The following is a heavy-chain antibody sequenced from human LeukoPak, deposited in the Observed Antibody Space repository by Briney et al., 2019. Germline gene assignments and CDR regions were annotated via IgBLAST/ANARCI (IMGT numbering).Heavy chain of an antibody. V-gene: IGHV4-59*01. D-gene: IGHD5-18*01. CDR1: GGSISRYY. J-gene: IGHJ6*03. Sequence: SETLSLTCTVSGGSISRYYWSWIRQPPGKGLEWIGYIYYSGSTNYNPSLKSRVTISVDTSKNQFSLKLTSVTAADTAVYYCARTAEGGYTYGYFYYYYMDVWGKGTTVTISS. CDR2: IYYSGST. CDR3: ARTAEGGYTYGYFYYYYMDV.